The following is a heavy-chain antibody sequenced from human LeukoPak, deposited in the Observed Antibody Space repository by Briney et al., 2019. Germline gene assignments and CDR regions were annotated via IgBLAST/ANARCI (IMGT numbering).Heavy chain of an antibody. J-gene: IGHJ4*02. D-gene: IGHD3-22*01. CDR2: ISWNSGSI. V-gene: IGHV3-9*01. Sequence: PGGSLRLACAASGFTFDDYAMHWVRHAPGNGLEWVSGISWNSGSIVYADSVKGRFTISRDNAKNSLYLQMHSLRAEDTALYYCAKDISGDYYDSSGYSFEYWGQGTLVTVSS. CDR1: GFTFDDYA. CDR3: AKDISGDYYDSSGYSFEY.